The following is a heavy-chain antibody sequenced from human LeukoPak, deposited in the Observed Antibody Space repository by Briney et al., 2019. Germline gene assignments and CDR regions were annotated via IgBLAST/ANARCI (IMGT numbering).Heavy chain of an antibody. CDR3: TTGGIFGVVNHG. CDR2: IKSKTDGGTT. D-gene: IGHD3-3*01. CDR1: GFTFSSYE. V-gene: IGHV3-15*01. J-gene: IGHJ4*02. Sequence: GGSLRLSCTAAGFTFSSYEMNWVRQAPGKGLEWVGRIKSKTDGGTTDYAAPVKGRFTISRDDSKNTLYLQMNSLRTEDTAVYYCTTGGIFGVVNHGWGQGTLVTVSS.